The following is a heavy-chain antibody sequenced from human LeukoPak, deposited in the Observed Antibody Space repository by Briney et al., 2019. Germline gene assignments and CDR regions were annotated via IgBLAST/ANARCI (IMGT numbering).Heavy chain of an antibody. CDR3: ARVVDSGWYGDAFDI. V-gene: IGHV1-2*02. CDR2: INPNSGGT. Sequence: ASVKVSCKASGYTFTGYYMHWVRQAPGQGLEWMGWINPNSGGTNYAQKFQGRVTMTGDTSISTAYMELSRLRSDDTAVYYCARVVDSGWYGDAFDIWGQGTMVTVSS. D-gene: IGHD6-19*01. J-gene: IGHJ3*02. CDR1: GYTFTGYY.